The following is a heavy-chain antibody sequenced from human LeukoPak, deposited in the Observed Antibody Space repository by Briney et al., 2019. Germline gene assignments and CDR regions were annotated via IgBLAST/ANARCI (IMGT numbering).Heavy chain of an antibody. CDR3: ARGYRSSWVVFDY. CDR1: VESFCGYY. J-gene: IGHJ4*02. Sequence: SETLSLTCTVSVESFCGYYWSWIRQPPGRGRGWIGEIKQSGSTKYNPSIKCRVDISVDTSRNQFSLKLSSVTGADTAVYYCARGYRSSWVVFDYWGQGTLVTVSS. D-gene: IGHD6-13*01. CDR2: IKQSGST. V-gene: IGHV4-34*01.